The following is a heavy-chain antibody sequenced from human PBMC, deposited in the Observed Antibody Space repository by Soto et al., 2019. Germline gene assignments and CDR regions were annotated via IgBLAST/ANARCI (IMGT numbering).Heavy chain of an antibody. CDR1: GFTFSNYA. CDR3: AKVGVALAGANRWFDF. D-gene: IGHD6-13*01. V-gene: IGHV3-23*01. Sequence: GGSLRLSCAASGFTFSNYAMSWVRQAPGKGLEWVSAIKEGGSGTYYADSVKGRFTVSRDNSKNTLYLHMNSLRVEDTAVYYCAKVGVALAGANRWFDFWGQGTLVTVSS. CDR2: IKEGGSGT. J-gene: IGHJ4*02.